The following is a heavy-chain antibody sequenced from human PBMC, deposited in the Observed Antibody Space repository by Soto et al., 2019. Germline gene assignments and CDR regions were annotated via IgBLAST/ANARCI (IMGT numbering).Heavy chain of an antibody. D-gene: IGHD3-22*01. V-gene: IGHV3-43*01. CDR3: AKGGYYYDSSGYYPDY. J-gene: IGHJ4*02. Sequence: GGSLRLSCAASGFTFDDYTMHWVRQAPGKGLEWVSLISWDGGSTYYADSVKGRFTISRDNSKNTLYLQMNSLRTEDTALYYCAKGGYYYDSSGYYPDYWGQGTLVTVSS. CDR1: GFTFDDYT. CDR2: ISWDGGST.